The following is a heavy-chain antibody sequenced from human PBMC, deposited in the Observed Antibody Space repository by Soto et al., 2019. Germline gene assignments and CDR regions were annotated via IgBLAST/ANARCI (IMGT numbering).Heavy chain of an antibody. D-gene: IGHD3-10*01. Sequence: QVQLQESGPGLVKPSETMSLSCTVSGGSISSYYWSWFRQSPGKRMERIGYVHHSWGSSYNPSLQSRVAISLDTSKSQFSLKVTSVTATATAVYYCARQGFGPLHGLVDVWGQGTTVTVSS. J-gene: IGHJ6*02. CDR1: GGSISSYY. CDR2: VHHSWGS. V-gene: IGHV4-59*08. CDR3: ARQGFGPLHGLVDV.